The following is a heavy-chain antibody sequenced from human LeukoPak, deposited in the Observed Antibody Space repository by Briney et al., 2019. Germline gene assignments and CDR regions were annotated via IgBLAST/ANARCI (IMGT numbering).Heavy chain of an antibody. V-gene: IGHV1-18*01. D-gene: IGHD6-13*01. CDR1: GGTFSSYA. CDR2: ISAYNGNT. Sequence: ASVKVSCKASGGTFSSYAISWVRQAPGQGLEWMGWISAYNGNTNYAQKLQGRVTMTTDTSTSTAYMELRSLRSDDTAVYYCARGKIPYSSSWYGGYYYYYYMDVWGKGTTVTVSS. CDR3: ARGKIPYSSSWYGGYYYYYYMDV. J-gene: IGHJ6*03.